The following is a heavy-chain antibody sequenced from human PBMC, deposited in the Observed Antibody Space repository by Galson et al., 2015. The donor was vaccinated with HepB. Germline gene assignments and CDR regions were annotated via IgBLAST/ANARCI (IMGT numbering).Heavy chain of an antibody. CDR2: IYWDDDK. J-gene: IGHJ4*02. CDR1: GSSLSTSGVG. D-gene: IGHD3-10*01. V-gene: IGHV2-5*02. CDR3: AHQTHVLLWFGEFSYYFDY. Sequence: PALVKPTQTLTLTCTSFGSSLSTSGVGVGWIRQPPGKALEWLALIYWDDDKRYSPSLKSRLTITKDTSKNQVVLTMTNMDPVDTATYYCAHQTHVLLWFGEFSYYFDYWGQGTLVTVSS.